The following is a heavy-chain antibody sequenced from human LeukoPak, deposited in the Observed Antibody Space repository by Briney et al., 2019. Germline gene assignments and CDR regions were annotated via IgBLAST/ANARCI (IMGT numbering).Heavy chain of an antibody. CDR1: GFTFSSYA. V-gene: IGHV7-4-1*02. CDR3: ARDGANTFGGVIVTQNFDY. D-gene: IGHD3-16*02. Sequence: PGGSLRLSCAASGFTFSSYAMHWVRQAPGQGLEWMGWINTNTGNPMYAQGFTGRFVFSLDTSVNTAYLQISSLKAEDTAVYYCARDGANTFGGVIVTQNFDYWGQGTLITVSS. CDR2: INTNTGNP. J-gene: IGHJ4*02.